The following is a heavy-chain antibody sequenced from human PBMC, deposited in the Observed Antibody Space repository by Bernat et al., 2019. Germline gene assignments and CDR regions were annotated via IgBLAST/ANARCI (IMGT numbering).Heavy chain of an antibody. J-gene: IGHJ4*02. CDR2: ISYDGSNK. Sequence: QVQLVESGGGVVQPGRSLRLSCAASGFTFSSYAMHWVRQAPGKGLEWVAVISYDGSNKYYADSVKGRFTISRDNSKNTLYLQMNSLRAEDTAVYYCARLVGTYFDYWGQGTLVTVSS. CDR3: ARLVGTYFDY. D-gene: IGHD6-19*01. V-gene: IGHV3-30-3*01. CDR1: GFTFSSYA.